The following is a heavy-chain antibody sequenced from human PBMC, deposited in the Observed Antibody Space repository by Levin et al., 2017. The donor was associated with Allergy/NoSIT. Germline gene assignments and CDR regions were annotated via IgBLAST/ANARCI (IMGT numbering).Heavy chain of an antibody. D-gene: IGHD4-11*01. J-gene: IGHJ6*02. CDR2: INPNSGGT. CDR1: GYTFTGYY. CDR3: ARVYSNYVYYYGMDV. Sequence: PGASVKVSCKASGYTFTGYYMHWVRQAPGQGLEWMGWINPNSGGTNYAQKFQGRVTMTRDTSISTAYMELSRLRSDDTAVYYCARVYSNYVYYYGMDVWGQGTTVTVSS. V-gene: IGHV1-2*02.